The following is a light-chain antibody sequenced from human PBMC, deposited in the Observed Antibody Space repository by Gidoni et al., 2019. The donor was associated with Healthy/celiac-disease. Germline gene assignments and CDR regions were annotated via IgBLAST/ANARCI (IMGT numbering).Light chain of an antibody. CDR2: EDN. CDR1: SASIASNY. J-gene: IGLJ2*01. Sequence: NFMLTQPHSASDSPGMTVTISCTRSSASIASNYVQWYQQRPGSAPTTVIYEDNQRPTGVPDRFSGSIDSSSNSAPLTISGLKTEDEADYYCQSYDSSNPVVFGGGTKLTVL. V-gene: IGLV6-57*04. CDR3: QSYDSSNPVV.